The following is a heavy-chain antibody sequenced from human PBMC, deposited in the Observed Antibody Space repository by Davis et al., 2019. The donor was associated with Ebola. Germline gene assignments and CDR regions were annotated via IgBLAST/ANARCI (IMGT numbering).Heavy chain of an antibody. D-gene: IGHD5-12*01. CDR2: VYFSGSA. Sequence: SETLSLTCSVSGVSIKNNYFSWIRQSPGKGLEWIGYVYFSGSATYSPSLENRATMSIDTSKNQVSLKLTSVTPADTAVYYCANDDYWGQGILVTVSS. V-gene: IGHV4-59*01. J-gene: IGHJ4*02. CDR3: ANDDY. CDR1: GVSIKNNY.